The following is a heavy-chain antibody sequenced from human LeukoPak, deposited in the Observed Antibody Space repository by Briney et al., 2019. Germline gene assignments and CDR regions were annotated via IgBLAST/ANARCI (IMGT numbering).Heavy chain of an antibody. CDR2: IYHSGST. CDR1: GGSISSSNW. J-gene: IGHJ2*01. V-gene: IGHV4-4*02. D-gene: IGHD3-16*01. CDR3: ARAMAEPGGNWYFDL. Sequence: RSSGTLSLTCAVSGGSISSSNWWSWVRQPPGKGLEWIGEIYHSGSTNCNPSLKSRVTISVDKSKNQFSLKLSSVTAADTAVYYCARAMAEPGGNWYFDLWGRGTLVTVSS.